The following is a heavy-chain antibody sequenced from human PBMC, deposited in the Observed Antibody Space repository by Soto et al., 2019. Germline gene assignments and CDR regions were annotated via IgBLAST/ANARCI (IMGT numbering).Heavy chain of an antibody. CDR3: AREGEMPYYYYGLDV. D-gene: IGHD3-16*01. CDR1: GYTFTTYG. Sequence: ASVKVSCKASGYTFTTYGISWVRQAPGQGLKWMGWISGYDGHTKYAQKFQGRIIMTTDTSTSTVYMDLRSLKSDDTAVYYCAREGEMPYYYYGLDVWGQGATVTISS. V-gene: IGHV1-18*01. J-gene: IGHJ6*02. CDR2: ISGYDGHT.